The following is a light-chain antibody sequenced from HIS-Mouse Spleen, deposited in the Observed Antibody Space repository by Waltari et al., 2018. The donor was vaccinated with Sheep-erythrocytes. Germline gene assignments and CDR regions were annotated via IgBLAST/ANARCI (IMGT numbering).Light chain of an antibody. CDR2: EGS. Sequence: QSALTQPASVSGSPGQSITISCTGTSSDGGSYNLVSLYQQHPGKAPNLMIYEGSKRPSGVSNRFSGSKSGNTASLTISGLQAEDEADYYCCSYAGSRTPWVFGGGTKLTVL. J-gene: IGLJ3*02. V-gene: IGLV2-23*01. CDR3: CSYAGSRTPWV. CDR1: SSDGGSYNL.